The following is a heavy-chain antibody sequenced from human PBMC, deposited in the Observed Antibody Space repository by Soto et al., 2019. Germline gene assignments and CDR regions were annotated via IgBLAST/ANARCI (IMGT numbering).Heavy chain of an antibody. CDR1: GYTFTGYY. D-gene: IGHD5-18*01. J-gene: IGHJ3*02. CDR2: INPNSGGT. Sequence: GCSVKVSCKASGYTFTGYYMHWVRQAPGQGLEWMGWINPNSGGTNYAQKFQGRVTMTRDTSISTAYMELSRLRSDDTAVYYCAIAPDCRDGYNFDAAFIILGQGTMV. V-gene: IGHV1-2*02. CDR3: AIAPDCRDGYNFDAAFII.